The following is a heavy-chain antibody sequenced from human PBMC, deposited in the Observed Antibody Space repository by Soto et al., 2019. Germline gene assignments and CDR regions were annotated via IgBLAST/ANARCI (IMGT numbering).Heavy chain of an antibody. CDR1: GYTFTSYY. J-gene: IGHJ4*02. CDR3: VRVAGPPDY. Sequence: ASVKVSCKASGYTFTSYYMHWVRQAPGQGLEWMGIINPSAGSTGYIQKFQGRVTMTSDSSISTAYLELSSLRSDDTAIYFCVRVAGPPDYWGQGTLVTVSS. CDR2: INPSAGST. V-gene: IGHV1-46*01.